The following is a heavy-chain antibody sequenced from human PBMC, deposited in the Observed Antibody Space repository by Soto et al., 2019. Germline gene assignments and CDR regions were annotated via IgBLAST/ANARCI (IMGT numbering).Heavy chain of an antibody. CDR3: ARSGYGDYPFDY. J-gene: IGHJ4*02. CDR1: GYTFTGYY. D-gene: IGHD4-17*01. Sequence: ASVKVSCKASGYTFTGYYMHWVRQAPGQGLEWMGIINPSGGSTSYAQKFQGRVTMTRDTSTSTVYMELSSLRSEDTAVYYCARSGYGDYPFDYWGQGTLVTVSS. V-gene: IGHV1-46*03. CDR2: INPSGGST.